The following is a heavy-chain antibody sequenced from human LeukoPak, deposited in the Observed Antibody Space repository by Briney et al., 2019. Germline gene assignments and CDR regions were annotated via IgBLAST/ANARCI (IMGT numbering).Heavy chain of an antibody. D-gene: IGHD2-2*01. CDR2: ISSSSSTI. V-gene: IGHV3-48*01. Sequence: GGSLRLSCAASGFTFSSYSMNCVRQAPGKGLEWVSYISSSSSTIYYADSVKGRFTISRDNAKNSLYLQMYSLRAEDTAVYYCAREGSRVYYYYYYYMDVWGKGTTVTVSS. J-gene: IGHJ6*03. CDR3: AREGSRVYYYYYYYMDV. CDR1: GFTFSSYS.